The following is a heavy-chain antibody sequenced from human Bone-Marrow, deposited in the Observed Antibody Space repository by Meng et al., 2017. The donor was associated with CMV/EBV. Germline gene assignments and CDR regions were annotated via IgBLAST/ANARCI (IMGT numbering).Heavy chain of an antibody. Sequence: SVKVSCKASGYTFTSYGISWVRQAPGQGLEWMGRIIPIFGTANYAQKFQGRVTITTDESTSTAYMELSSLRSEDTAVYYCAGSYYDFWSGYLDYYYGMDVWGQGTTVTVSS. CDR2: IIPIFGTA. CDR3: AGSYYDFWSGYLDYYYGMDV. CDR1: GYTFTSYG. V-gene: IGHV1-69*05. D-gene: IGHD3-3*01. J-gene: IGHJ6*02.